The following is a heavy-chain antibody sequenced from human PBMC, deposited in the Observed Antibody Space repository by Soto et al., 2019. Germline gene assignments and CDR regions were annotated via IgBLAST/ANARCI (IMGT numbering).Heavy chain of an antibody. V-gene: IGHV5-51*01. CDR2: IDPSDSDT. Sequence: ESLKISCKGSGYNFYNYWIGWVRQMAVKGLEWMGHIDPSDSDTRYSPSFQGQVTMSADKFMTTAYLQWSSLKASDNAMYYCARGYNSVADDGFDIWGLGPMVTVSS. J-gene: IGHJ3*02. CDR3: ARGYNSVADDGFDI. D-gene: IGHD6-25*01. CDR1: GYNFYNYW.